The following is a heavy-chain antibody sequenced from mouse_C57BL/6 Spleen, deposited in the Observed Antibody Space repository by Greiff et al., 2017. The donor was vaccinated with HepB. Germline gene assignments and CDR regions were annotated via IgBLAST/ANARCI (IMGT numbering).Heavy chain of an antibody. V-gene: IGHV1-66*01. Sequence: VKLQESGPELVKPGASVKISCKASGYSFTSYYIHWVKQRPGQGLEWIGWIYPGSGNTKYNEKFKGKATLTADTSSSTAYMQLSSLTSEDSAVYYCARWGAYSNYGDWYFDVWGTGTTVTVSS. CDR2: IYPGSGNT. CDR3: ARWGAYSNYGDWYFDV. J-gene: IGHJ1*03. CDR1: GYSFTSYY. D-gene: IGHD2-5*01.